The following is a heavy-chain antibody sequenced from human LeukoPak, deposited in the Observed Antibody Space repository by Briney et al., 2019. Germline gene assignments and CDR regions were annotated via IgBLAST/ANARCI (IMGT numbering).Heavy chain of an antibody. V-gene: IGHV3-21*01. J-gene: IGHJ4*02. CDR3: ARDFTGESGYAGY. Sequence: GGSLRLSCAASGFTFSSYSMNWVRQVPGRGLEWVSPISPQGDSTWNADSVKGRFTISRDNAKNSLYLQMNSLSAEDTGVYYCARDFTGESGYAGYWGQGTLLTVSS. D-gene: IGHD5-12*01. CDR1: GFTFSSYS. CDR2: ISPQGDST.